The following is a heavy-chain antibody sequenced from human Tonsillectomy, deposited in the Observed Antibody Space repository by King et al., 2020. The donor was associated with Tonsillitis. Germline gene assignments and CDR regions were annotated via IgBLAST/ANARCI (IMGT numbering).Heavy chain of an antibody. D-gene: IGHD4-17*01. CDR3: ARDIDDYDDYVGYFDY. Sequence: VQLVEFGGGVVQPGRSLRLSCAASGFTFSSYAMHWVRQAPGKGLEWVAVISYDGSNKYYADSVKGRFTISRDNSKNTLYLQMNSLRAEDTAVYYCARDIDDYDDYVGYFDYWGQGTLVTVSS. CDR2: ISYDGSNK. CDR1: GFTFSSYA. V-gene: IGHV3-30-3*01. J-gene: IGHJ4*02.